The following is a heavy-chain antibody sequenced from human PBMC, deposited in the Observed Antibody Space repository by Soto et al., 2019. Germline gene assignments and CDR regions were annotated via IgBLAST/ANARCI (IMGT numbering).Heavy chain of an antibody. CDR3: TTTYNWFGP. V-gene: IGHV4-4*02. J-gene: IGHJ5*02. Sequence: SETMSLTCTVSGGSISSGVYYWSWVRQPPGKGLEWIGEVYHSGTTNYNPSLKSRVTISVDKSKNQFSLKLSSVTAADTAVYYCTTTYNWFGPWGQGTLVTVSS. CDR1: GGSISSGVYY. D-gene: IGHD1-1*01. CDR2: VYHSGTT.